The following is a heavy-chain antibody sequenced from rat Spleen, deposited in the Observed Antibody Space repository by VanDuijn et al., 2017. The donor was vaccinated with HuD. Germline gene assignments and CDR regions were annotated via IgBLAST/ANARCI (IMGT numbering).Heavy chain of an antibody. V-gene: IGHV5-25*01. CDR2: ISASGSRF. D-gene: IGHD2-2*01. J-gene: IGHJ1*01. CDR3: ARAGYLRDWYFDF. CDR1: GFSYNTFY. Sequence: EVQLVESGGGLVQPGRSLKLSCEASGFSYNTFYMARVRQTPKRGLAWVAIISASGSRFYYPDSVKGRFTVSRDNTKNNLYLQMDNLRSEDTATYYCARAGYLRDWYFDFWGPGTMVTVSS.